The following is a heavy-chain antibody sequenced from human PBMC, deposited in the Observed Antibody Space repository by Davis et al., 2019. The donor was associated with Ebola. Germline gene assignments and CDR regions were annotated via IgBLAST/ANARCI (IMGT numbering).Heavy chain of an antibody. J-gene: IGHJ6*04. CDR1: GFTVSSNY. D-gene: IGHD2-15*01. CDR2: IYSGGST. Sequence: GESLKISCAASGFTVSSNYMSWVRQAPGKGLEWVSVIYSGGSTYYADSVKGRFTISRDNAKNSLYLQMNSLRDEDTAVYYCATEDCSGGSCYPEDYYYGMDVWGKGTTVTVSS. V-gene: IGHV3-53*03. CDR3: ATEDCSGGSCYPEDYYYGMDV.